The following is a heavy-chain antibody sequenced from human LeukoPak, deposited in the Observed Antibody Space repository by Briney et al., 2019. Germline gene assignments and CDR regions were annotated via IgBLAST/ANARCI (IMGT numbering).Heavy chain of an antibody. CDR1: GGSFSGYY. V-gene: IGHV4-34*01. CDR3: ARGFGGYFDY. J-gene: IGHJ4*02. D-gene: IGHD3-10*01. CDR2: INHSGST. Sequence: PSETLSLTCAVYGGSFSGYYWSWIRQPPGKGLEWIGEINHSGSTNYNPSLKSRVTISVDTSKNQFSLKLSSVTAADTAVYYCARGFGGYFDYWGPGTLVTVSS.